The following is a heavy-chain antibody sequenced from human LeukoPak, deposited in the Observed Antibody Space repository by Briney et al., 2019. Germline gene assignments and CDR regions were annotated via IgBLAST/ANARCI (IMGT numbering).Heavy chain of an antibody. Sequence: SSETLSLTCTVSGYSISSGYYWGWIRQPPGKGLEWIGSIYHSGSTYYNPSLKSRVTISVDTSKNQFSLKLSSVTAADTAVYYCARLMWLRLQEPAVWGKGTTVTVSS. V-gene: IGHV4-38-2*02. CDR3: ARLMWLRLQEPAV. CDR1: GYSISSGYY. J-gene: IGHJ6*04. D-gene: IGHD5-12*01. CDR2: IYHSGST.